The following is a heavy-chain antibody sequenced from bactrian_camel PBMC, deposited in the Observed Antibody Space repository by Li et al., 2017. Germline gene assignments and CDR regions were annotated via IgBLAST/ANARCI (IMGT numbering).Heavy chain of an antibody. J-gene: IGHJ4*01. CDR1: GYTYSSNC. CDR2: IDRNGMP. D-gene: IGHD2*01. CDR3: AADSRDHCAMGGGLTFQD. Sequence: VESGGGSEQPGGSLRLSCGASGYTYSSNCMGWFRQAPGKEREGVAMIDRNGMPSYTDSVKGRFTISRDNSGSTLYLEMNNLKPEDTAMYYCAADSRDHCAMGGGLTFQDWGRGTQVTVS. V-gene: IGHV3S53*01.